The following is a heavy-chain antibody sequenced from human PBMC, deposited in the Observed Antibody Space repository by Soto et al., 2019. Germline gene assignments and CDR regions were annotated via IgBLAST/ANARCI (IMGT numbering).Heavy chain of an antibody. CDR1: GGSISSSSYY. Sequence: SETLSLTCTVSGGSISSSSYYWGWIRQPPGKGLEWIGSIYYSGSTYYNPSLKSRVTISVDTSKNQSSLKPSSVTAADTAVYYCARHDGYSYGYYFDYWGQGTLVTVSS. D-gene: IGHD5-18*01. V-gene: IGHV4-39*01. J-gene: IGHJ4*02. CDR3: ARHDGYSYGYYFDY. CDR2: IYYSGST.